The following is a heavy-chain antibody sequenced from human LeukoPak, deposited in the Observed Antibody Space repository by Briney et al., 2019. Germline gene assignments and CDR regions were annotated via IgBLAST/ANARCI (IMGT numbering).Heavy chain of an antibody. V-gene: IGHV3-74*01. CDR1: GFTFSSYW. J-gene: IGHJ4*02. CDR3: AREWGNSVLPLDY. CDR2: INAEGSIV. D-gene: IGHD3-16*01. Sequence: GGSLRLSCAASGFTFSSYWMHWVRQGPGIGLVWVLRINAEGSIVNYADSVKGRFTISRDNAKNTLDLQMNSLRVEDTAVYFCAREWGNSVLPLDYWGQGTLVTVSP.